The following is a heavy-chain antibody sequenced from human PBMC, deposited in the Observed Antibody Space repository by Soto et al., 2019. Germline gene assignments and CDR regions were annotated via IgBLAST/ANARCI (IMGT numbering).Heavy chain of an antibody. CDR1: GGSISSSSYY. J-gene: IGHJ3*02. CDR2: INYSGST. CDR3: ARRLVVVVAASYDAFDI. Sequence: PETLSLTSTVSGGSISSSSYYWGWLRQPPGKGLEWIGSINYSGSTYYNPSLKSRVPITVDTSKNQFSLKLSSVTAADTAVYYCARRLVVVVAASYDAFDIWGQGTMVTVSS. V-gene: IGHV4-39*01. D-gene: IGHD2-15*01.